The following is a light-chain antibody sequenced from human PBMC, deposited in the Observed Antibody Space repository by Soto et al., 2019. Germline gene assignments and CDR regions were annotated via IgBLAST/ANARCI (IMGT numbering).Light chain of an antibody. V-gene: IGLV1-44*01. CDR1: TSNIGATT. Sequence: QSVLTQPPSASGAPGQRLTISCSGSTSNIGATTVNWYQHLPGTAPKLLVYDNDRRPSGVPDRFSGSKSGTSASLAISGLKYEAEADYYFVAWDDTMNGVVLGGGTKLTVL. CDR3: VAWDDTMNGVV. J-gene: IGLJ3*02. CDR2: DND.